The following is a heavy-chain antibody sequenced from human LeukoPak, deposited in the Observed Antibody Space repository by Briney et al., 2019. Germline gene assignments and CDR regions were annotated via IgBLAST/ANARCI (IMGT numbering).Heavy chain of an antibody. CDR2: IIPILGIA. J-gene: IGHJ4*02. Sequence: SVKVSCKASGGTFSSYAISWVRQAPGQGLEWMGRIIPILGIANYAQKFQGRVTITADKSTGTAYMELSSLRSEDTAVYYCARLVSGWYEEDYWGQGTLVTVSS. D-gene: IGHD6-19*01. CDR1: GGTFSSYA. V-gene: IGHV1-69*04. CDR3: ARLVSGWYEEDY.